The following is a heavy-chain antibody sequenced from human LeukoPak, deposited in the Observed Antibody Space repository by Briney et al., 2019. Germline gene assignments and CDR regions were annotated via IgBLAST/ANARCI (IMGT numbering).Heavy chain of an antibody. CDR3: ARNTGYSYGVRVRYYFDY. D-gene: IGHD5-18*01. CDR2: IYYSGST. CDR1: GGSISSYY. J-gene: IGHJ4*02. V-gene: IGHV4-59*01. Sequence: SETLSLTCTVSGGSISSYYWSWIRQPPGKGLEWIGYIYYSGSTNYNPSLKSRVTISVDTSKNQFSLKLSSVTAADTAVYYCARNTGYSYGVRVRYYFDYWGQGTLVTVSS.